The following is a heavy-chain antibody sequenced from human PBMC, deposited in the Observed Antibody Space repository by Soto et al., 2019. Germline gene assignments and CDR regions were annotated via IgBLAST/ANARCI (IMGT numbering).Heavy chain of an antibody. D-gene: IGHD3-3*01. J-gene: IGHJ5*02. CDR1: GGSISSGDYY. CDR2: IYYSGST. CDR3: AREKYYDFWSGLGNWFDP. V-gene: IGHV4-30-4*01. Sequence: SETLSLTCTVSGGSISSGDYYWSWIRHPPGKGLEWIGYIYYSGSTYYNPSLKSRVTISVDTSKNQFSLKLSSVTAADTAVYYCAREKYYDFWSGLGNWFDPWGQGTLVTVSS.